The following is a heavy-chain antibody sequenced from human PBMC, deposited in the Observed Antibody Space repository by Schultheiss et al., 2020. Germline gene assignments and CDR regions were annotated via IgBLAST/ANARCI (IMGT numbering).Heavy chain of an antibody. V-gene: IGHV4-34*01. CDR1: GGSFTSYY. CDR3: ARSPTSGSLDV. CDR2: INHSGIT. Sequence: SETLSLTCAVHGGSFTSYYWSWIRQPPGKGLEWIGEINHSGITNYNPSLKSRVTISIDKSRKQFSLTMRSVTAADTAIFYCARSPTSGSLDVWDQGALVTGSS. J-gene: IGHJ4*02.